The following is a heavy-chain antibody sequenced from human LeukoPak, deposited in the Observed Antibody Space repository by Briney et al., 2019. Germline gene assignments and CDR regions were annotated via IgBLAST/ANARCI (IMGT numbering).Heavy chain of an antibody. CDR2: ISYDGSNT. D-gene: IGHD1-26*01. V-gene: IGHV3-30*03. J-gene: IGHJ4*02. CDR3: ARRQVGPRTDFDY. CDR1: GFTFSSYG. Sequence: PGGSLRLSCAASGFTFSSYGMHWVRQAPGKGLEWVAVISYDGSNTYYADSVKGRFTISRDNSKNTLYLQMNSLRAKDTAVYYCARRQVGPRTDFDYWGQGTLVTVSS.